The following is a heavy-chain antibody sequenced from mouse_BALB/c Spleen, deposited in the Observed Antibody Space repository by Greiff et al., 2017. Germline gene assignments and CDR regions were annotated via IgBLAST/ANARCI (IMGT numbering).Heavy chain of an antibody. CDR3: ARDQGLYGKFFWAMDY. CDR2: IWGDGST. D-gene: IGHD2-1*01. Sequence: VQGVESGPGLVAPSQSLSITCTVSGFSLTGYGVNWVRQPPGKGLEWLGMIWGDGSTDYNSALKSRLSISKDNSKSQVFLKMNSLQTDDTARYYCARDQGLYGKFFWAMDYWGQGTSVTVSS. CDR1: GFSLTGYG. V-gene: IGHV2-6-7*01. J-gene: IGHJ4*01.